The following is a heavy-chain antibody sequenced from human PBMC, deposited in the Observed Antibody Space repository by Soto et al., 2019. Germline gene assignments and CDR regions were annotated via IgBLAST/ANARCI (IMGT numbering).Heavy chain of an antibody. CDR2: LSHGGHKE. V-gene: IGHV3-30*18. D-gene: IGHD2-15*01. J-gene: IGHJ4*02. CDR1: GFSFNSYD. CDR3: AKDLIGYCGGSTCNILQS. Sequence: QVQLIESGGGVVQPGRSLRLSCAASGFSFNSYDMHWVRQAPGKGLEWVASLSHGGHKEFYADSLKGRFSVSRDNFNNTLYLQLNSLRPEDTAMYFCAKDLIGYCGGSTCNILQSWGQGTLVIVSS.